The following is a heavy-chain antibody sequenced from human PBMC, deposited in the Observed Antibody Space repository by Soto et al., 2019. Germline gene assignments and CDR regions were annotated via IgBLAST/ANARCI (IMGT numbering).Heavy chain of an antibody. CDR2: FDPEDGET. CDR3: ATDRGLAAAGTYYYYGMDV. J-gene: IGHJ6*02. CDR1: GYTLTELS. Sequence: ASVKVSCKVSGYTLTELSMHWVRQAPGKGLEWMGGFDPEDGETIYAQKFQGRVTMTEDTSTDTAYMELSSLRSEDTAVYYCATDRGLAAAGTYYYYGMDVWGQGTTVTVSS. V-gene: IGHV1-24*01. D-gene: IGHD6-13*01.